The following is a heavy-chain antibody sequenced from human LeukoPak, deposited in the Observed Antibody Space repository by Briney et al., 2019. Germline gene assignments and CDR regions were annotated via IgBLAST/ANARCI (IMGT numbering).Heavy chain of an antibody. V-gene: IGHV4-61*01. CDR1: GGSVSSGSYY. Sequence: SETLSLTCTVSGGSVSSGSYYWSWIRQPPGTGLEWIGYIYYSGSTNYNPSLKSRVTISVDTSKNQFSLKLSSVTAADTAVYYCARDPMTTVGYWGQGTLVTVSS. CDR2: IYYSGST. J-gene: IGHJ4*02. CDR3: ARDPMTTVGY. D-gene: IGHD4-11*01.